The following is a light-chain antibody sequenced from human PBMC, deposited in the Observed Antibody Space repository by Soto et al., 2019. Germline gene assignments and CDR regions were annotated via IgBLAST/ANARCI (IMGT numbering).Light chain of an antibody. CDR3: QQRTSWPQT. Sequence: EIVLTQSPTTLSLSPGERATLSCRASQSVGSYLAGYQQRPGQTPRLLIYDASNRAAGIPTRFSGSDFGTDFTLTISTLEPEDLAVYFCQQRTSWPQTLGGGSKVE. CDR1: QSVGSY. V-gene: IGKV3-11*01. CDR2: DAS. J-gene: IGKJ4*01.